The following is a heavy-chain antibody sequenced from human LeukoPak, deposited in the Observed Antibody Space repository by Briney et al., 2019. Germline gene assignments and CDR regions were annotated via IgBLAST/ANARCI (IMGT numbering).Heavy chain of an antibody. V-gene: IGHV3-21*01. D-gene: IGHD6-13*01. J-gene: IGHJ6*03. CDR2: ISSSSSYI. CDR1: GFTFSSYS. Sequence: GGSLRLSCAASGFTFSSYSMNWVRQAPGKGLEWVSSISSSSSYIYYADSVKGRFTISRDNAKNSLYLQMNSLRAEDTAVYYCARDLSGYSSSWYYYYMDVWGKGATVTVSS. CDR3: ARDLSGYSSSWYYYYMDV.